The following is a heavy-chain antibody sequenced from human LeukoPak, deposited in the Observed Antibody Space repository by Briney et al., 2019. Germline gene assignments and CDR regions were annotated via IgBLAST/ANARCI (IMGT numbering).Heavy chain of an antibody. Sequence: GGSLRLSCAASGFTFSSYAMHLVRQAPGKGLEWVAVISYDGSNKYYADSVKGRFTISRDNSKNTLYLQMNSLGAEDTAVYYCARGRWLQSFFDYWGQGTLVTVSS. CDR3: ARGRWLQSFFDY. CDR2: ISYDGSNK. CDR1: GFTFSSYA. J-gene: IGHJ4*02. V-gene: IGHV3-30-3*01. D-gene: IGHD5-24*01.